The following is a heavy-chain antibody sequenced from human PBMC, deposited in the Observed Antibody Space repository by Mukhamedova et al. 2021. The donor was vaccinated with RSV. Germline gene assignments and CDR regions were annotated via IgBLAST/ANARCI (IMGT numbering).Heavy chain of an antibody. V-gene: IGHV3-23*01. Sequence: WVSVISGSGGATYFADSVKGRFTISRDNSKNTVNLQMNSLRVEDTAVYYCAKEPDSWSPQNWFDPWGQGTLVTVSS. CDR2: ISGSGGAT. CDR3: AKEPDSWSPQNWFDP. D-gene: IGHD6-13*01. J-gene: IGHJ5*02.